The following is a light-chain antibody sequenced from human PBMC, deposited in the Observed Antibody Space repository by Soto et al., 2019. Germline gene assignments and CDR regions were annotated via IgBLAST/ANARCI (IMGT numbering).Light chain of an antibody. V-gene: IGLV2-14*03. CDR2: DVS. CDR1: SSDVGGYNY. Sequence: QSALTQPASVSGSPGQSITISCTGTSSDVGGYNYVSWYQQHPGKAPKLMIYDVSYRPSGFSNRFSGSKSGNTASLTISGLQAEDEADYYCSSFTTSTTYVFGTGTKVTVL. CDR3: SSFTTSTTYV. J-gene: IGLJ1*01.